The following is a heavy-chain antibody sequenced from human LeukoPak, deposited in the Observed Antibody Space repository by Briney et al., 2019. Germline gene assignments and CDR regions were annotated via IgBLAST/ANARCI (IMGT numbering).Heavy chain of an antibody. V-gene: IGHV3-23*01. Sequence: PGGSLRLSCAASGFTFSSYAMSWVRQAPGKGLEWVSAISGSGGSTYYADSVKGRFTISRDSSKNTLYLQMNSLRAEDTAVYYCAKEVAYCGGDCSGTPFDYWGQGTLVTVSS. J-gene: IGHJ4*02. D-gene: IGHD2-21*02. CDR3: AKEVAYCGGDCSGTPFDY. CDR1: GFTFSSYA. CDR2: ISGSGGST.